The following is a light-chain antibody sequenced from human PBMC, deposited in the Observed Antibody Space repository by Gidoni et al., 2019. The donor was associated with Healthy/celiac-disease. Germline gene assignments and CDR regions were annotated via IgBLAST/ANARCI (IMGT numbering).Light chain of an antibody. V-gene: IGKV3-11*01. CDR2: DAS. CDR1: QSVSSY. J-gene: IGKJ4*01. CDR3: QQRSNWPT. Sequence: VLTQSPATLSLSPGERATLSCRASQSVSSYLAWYQQKPGQAPRLLIYDASNRATGIPARFSGSGSGTDFTLTISSLEPEDFAVYYCQQRSNWPTFGGGTKVEIK.